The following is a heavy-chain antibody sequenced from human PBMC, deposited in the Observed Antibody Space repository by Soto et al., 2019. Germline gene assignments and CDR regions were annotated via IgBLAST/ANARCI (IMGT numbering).Heavy chain of an antibody. J-gene: IGHJ5*02. V-gene: IGHV1-2*02. D-gene: IGHD1-1*01. CDR1: GYTFTDFY. CDR3: ATGTNGTTGWYHP. CDR2: INPKTGDT. Sequence: QVQLVQSGTEVKKPGASVTVSCKSYGYTFTDFYLHWLRQAPGQGLEWVGWINPKTGDTKSSQKFQGRVTMSRDTSVSTAYIDLTSLTSDDTAMYYCATGTNGTTGWYHPWGQGTRVTVSS.